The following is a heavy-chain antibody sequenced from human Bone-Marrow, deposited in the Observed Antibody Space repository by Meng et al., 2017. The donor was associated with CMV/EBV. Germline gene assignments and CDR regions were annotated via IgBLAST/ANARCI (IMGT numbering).Heavy chain of an antibody. CDR3: AKIRGDRGYYNTHWYFDL. D-gene: IGHD3-22*01. V-gene: IGHV3-23*01. CDR1: GFTFSSYA. Sequence: GESLKISCAASGFTFSSYAMSWVRQAPGKGLEWVSAISGSGGSTYYADSVKGRFTISRDNSKNTQNLQMISLRAEDAAVYYCAKIRGDRGYYNTHWYFDLWGRGTLVTVSS. CDR2: ISGSGGST. J-gene: IGHJ2*01.